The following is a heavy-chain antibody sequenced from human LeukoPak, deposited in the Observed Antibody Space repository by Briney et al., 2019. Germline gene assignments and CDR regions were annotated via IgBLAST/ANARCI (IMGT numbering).Heavy chain of an antibody. CDR1: GYTFTSYD. CDR3: ARARSYRYCSGRSCYSKYNWFDP. Sequence: GASVKVSCKASGYTFTSYDINWVRQATGQGVELRGWMNPNRGNTGSAQKFQGRVNMTRNTSISTAYMELSRLRSEDTAVYYCARARSYRYCSGRSCYSKYNWFDPWGQGTLVTVSS. V-gene: IGHV1-8*01. D-gene: IGHD2-15*01. J-gene: IGHJ5*02. CDR2: MNPNRGNT.